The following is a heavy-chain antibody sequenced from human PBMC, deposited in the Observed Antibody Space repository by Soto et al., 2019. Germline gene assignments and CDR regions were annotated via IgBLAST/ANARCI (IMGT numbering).Heavy chain of an antibody. V-gene: IGHV3-11*01. CDR3: AREDYDFWSGHSRGAFDI. Sequence: QVQLVESGGGLVKPGGSLRLSCAASGYTFSDYYMSWIRQAPGKGLEWVSYISSSGSTIYYADSVKGRFTISRDNAKNSLYLQMNSLRAEDTAVYYCAREDYDFWSGHSRGAFDIWGQGTMVTVSS. J-gene: IGHJ3*02. CDR2: ISSSGSTI. CDR1: GYTFSDYY. D-gene: IGHD3-3*01.